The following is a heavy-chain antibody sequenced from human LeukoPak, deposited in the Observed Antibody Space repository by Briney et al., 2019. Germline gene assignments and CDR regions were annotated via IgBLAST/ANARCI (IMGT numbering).Heavy chain of an antibody. CDR1: GGTFSSYA. J-gene: IGHJ6*02. CDR3: ARTNYYDSSGHQGPGTYYYGMDV. D-gene: IGHD3-22*01. Sequence: SVKVSCKASGGTFSSYAISWVRQAPGQGLEWMGRIIPTLNIENHAQKLQGRVTITADKSTSTAYMELSSLRSEDTAVYYCARTNYYDSSGHQGPGTYYYGMDVWGQGTTVTVSS. CDR2: IIPTLNIE. V-gene: IGHV1-69*04.